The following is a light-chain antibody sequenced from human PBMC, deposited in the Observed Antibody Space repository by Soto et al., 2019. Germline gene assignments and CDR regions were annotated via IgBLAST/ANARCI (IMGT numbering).Light chain of an antibody. CDR2: GAS. CDR3: QQYGSSSWT. V-gene: IGKV3-20*01. Sequence: EIVLTQSPGTLSLSPGKRATLSCRASQSISSSYLAWYQQRPGQAPRPLIYGASSRATGIPDRFSGSGSGTEFTLTISRLEPEDFAVYYCQQYGSSSWTFGQGTKV. J-gene: IGKJ1*01. CDR1: QSISSSY.